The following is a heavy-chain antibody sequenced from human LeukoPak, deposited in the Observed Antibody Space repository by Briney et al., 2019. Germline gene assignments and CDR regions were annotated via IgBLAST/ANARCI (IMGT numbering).Heavy chain of an antibody. D-gene: IGHD4-23*01. V-gene: IGHV1-69*01. CDR2: IIPIFGTA. CDR3: AKSVGYYYYYMDV. Sequence: SVKVSCKASGGTFSSYAISWVRQAPGQGLEWMGGIIPIFGTANYAQKFQGRVTITADESTSTAYMELSRLRSDDTAVYYCAKSVGYYYYYMDVWGKGTTVTVSS. J-gene: IGHJ6*03. CDR1: GGTFSSYA.